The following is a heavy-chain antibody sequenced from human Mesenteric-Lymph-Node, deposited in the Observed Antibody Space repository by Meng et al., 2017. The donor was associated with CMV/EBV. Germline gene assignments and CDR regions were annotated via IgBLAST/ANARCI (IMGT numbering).Heavy chain of an antibody. J-gene: IGHJ6*02. CDR1: GGSFSGYF. Sequence: SETLSLTCAVSGGSFSGYFWSWIRQPPGKGLEWIGEINHSANSNYNPSLTSRVTISLDTSTSQFSLKLSSVTAADTAVYYCARGIKVTDFWRGSPYYGMDVWGQGTTVTVSS. V-gene: IGHV4-34*01. CDR3: ARGIKVTDFWRGSPYYGMDV. D-gene: IGHD3-3*01. CDR2: INHSANS.